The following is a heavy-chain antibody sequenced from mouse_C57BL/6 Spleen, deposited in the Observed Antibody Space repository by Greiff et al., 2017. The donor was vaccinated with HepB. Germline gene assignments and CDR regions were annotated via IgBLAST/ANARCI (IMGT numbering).Heavy chain of an antibody. J-gene: IGHJ4*01. CDR2: IDPSDSYT. Sequence: QVQLQQPGAELVKPGASVKLSCKASGYTFTSYWMQWVKQRPGQGLEWIGEIDPSDSYTNYNQKFKGKATLTVDTSSSTAYMQLSSLTSEDSAVYYCARLLYAMDYWGQGTSVTVSS. CDR1: GYTFTSYW. CDR3: ARLLYAMDY. V-gene: IGHV1-50*01.